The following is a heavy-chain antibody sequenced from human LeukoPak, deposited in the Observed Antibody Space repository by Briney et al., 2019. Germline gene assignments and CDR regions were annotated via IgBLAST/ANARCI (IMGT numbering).Heavy chain of an antibody. D-gene: IGHD3-3*01. V-gene: IGHV1-24*01. CDR1: GNSLSELS. CDR3: TTRSGDFWSGFVN. J-gene: IGHJ4*02. CDR2: VDPEEAKM. Sequence: ASVKVSCKVSGNSLSELSIQWVRQAPGKGHEWVGGVDPEEAKMVYAQNFQGRVTMTEDTSTQTAYMELSGLTSGDTAVYYCTTRSGDFWSGFVNWGQGTLVTVSS.